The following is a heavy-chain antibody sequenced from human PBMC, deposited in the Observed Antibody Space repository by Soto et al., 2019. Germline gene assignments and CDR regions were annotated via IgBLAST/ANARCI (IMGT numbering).Heavy chain of an antibody. D-gene: IGHD2-8*01. CDR3: ARVMVRYDPYYYGMDV. Sequence: ESGGGVVQPGRSLRLSCAASGFTFSSYAMHWVRQAPGKGLEWVAVISYDGSNKYYADSVKGRFTISRDNSKNTLYLQMNSLRAEDTAVYYCARVMVRYDPYYYGMDVWGQGTTVTVSS. V-gene: IGHV3-30-3*01. J-gene: IGHJ6*02. CDR2: ISYDGSNK. CDR1: GFTFSSYA.